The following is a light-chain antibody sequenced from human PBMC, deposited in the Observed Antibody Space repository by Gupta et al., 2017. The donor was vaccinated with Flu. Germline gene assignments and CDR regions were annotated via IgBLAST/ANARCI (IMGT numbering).Light chain of an antibody. J-gene: IGLJ1*01. CDR1: RSDLGGGNY. V-gene: IGLV2-14*03. Sequence: TRSDLGGGNYFYWCHRTPAQAPNLMIYHVSSRHAAIAARFSVSNYATTASLTSTGLQVEDEADYYYSSYTCTSTPVVFGPGTKLTVL. CDR2: HVS. CDR3: SSYTCTSTPVV.